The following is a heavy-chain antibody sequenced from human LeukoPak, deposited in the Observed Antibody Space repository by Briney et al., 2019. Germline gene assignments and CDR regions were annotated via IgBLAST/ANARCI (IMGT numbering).Heavy chain of an antibody. J-gene: IGHJ6*03. V-gene: IGHV4-4*07. CDR1: GGSISNYY. D-gene: IGHD3-16*02. CDR3: ARHIGGGIEDMDV. Sequence: SSETLSLTCSVSGGSISNYYWSWIREPAGKGLEWIGRIYTSASTNYNPSLKSRVTISVDRSRNQFFLKMSSVTAADTAVYYCARHIGGGIEDMDVWGKETKVIVSS. CDR2: IYTSAST.